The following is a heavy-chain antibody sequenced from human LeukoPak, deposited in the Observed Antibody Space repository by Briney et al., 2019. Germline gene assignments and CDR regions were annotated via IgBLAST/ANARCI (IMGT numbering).Heavy chain of an antibody. CDR1: GDSVPSNSAA. Sequence: SQTLSLTCAISGDSVPSNSAAWNWIRQSPSRGLEWLGRTYYRSKWYNDYEVSVKSRISINPDTSKNQFSLQLNSVTPEDTAVYYCARARIVAAAGLNYFDDWGQGTLVTVSS. CDR3: ARARIVAAAGLNYFDD. V-gene: IGHV6-1*01. CDR2: TYYRSKWYN. D-gene: IGHD6-13*01. J-gene: IGHJ4*02.